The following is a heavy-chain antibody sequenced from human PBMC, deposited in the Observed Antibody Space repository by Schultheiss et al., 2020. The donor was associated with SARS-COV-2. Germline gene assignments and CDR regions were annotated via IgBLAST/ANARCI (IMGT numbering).Heavy chain of an antibody. CDR1: GFTFSDYY. D-gene: IGHD3-22*01. Sequence: GGSLRLSCAASGFTFSDYYMSWIRQAPGKGLEWVSYISSSGSTIYYADSVKGRFTISRDNSKNTLYLQMNSLRAEDTAVYYCARERGKADYYDSSGYSDFDYWGQGTLVTVSS. V-gene: IGHV3-11*04. J-gene: IGHJ4*02. CDR2: ISSSGSTI. CDR3: ARERGKADYYDSSGYSDFDY.